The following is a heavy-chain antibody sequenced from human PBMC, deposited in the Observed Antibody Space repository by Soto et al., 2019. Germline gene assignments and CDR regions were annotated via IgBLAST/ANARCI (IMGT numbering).Heavy chain of an antibody. CDR3: AKDTPSLYDFWSGYPYYFDY. V-gene: IGHV3-23*01. Sequence: GGSLRLSCAASGFTFSSCAMSWVRQAPGKGLEWVSAISGSGGSTYYADSVKGRFTISRDNSKNTLYLQMNSLRAEDTAVYYCAKDTPSLYDFWSGYPYYFDYWGQGTLVTVSS. D-gene: IGHD3-3*01. J-gene: IGHJ4*02. CDR1: GFTFSSCA. CDR2: ISGSGGST.